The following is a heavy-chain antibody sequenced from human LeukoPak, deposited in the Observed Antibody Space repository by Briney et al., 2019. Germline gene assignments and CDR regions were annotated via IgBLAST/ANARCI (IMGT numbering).Heavy chain of an antibody. CDR3: ARGRIVVVPAAIRYYYGMDV. CDR1: GGSFSGYY. Sequence: SETLSLTCAVYGGSFSGYYWSWIRQPPGKGLEWIGEINYSGSTNYNPSLKSRVTISVDTSKNQFSLKLSSVTAADTAVYYCARGRIVVVPAAIRYYYGMDVWGQGTTVTVSS. V-gene: IGHV4-34*01. J-gene: IGHJ6*02. D-gene: IGHD2-2*01. CDR2: INYSGST.